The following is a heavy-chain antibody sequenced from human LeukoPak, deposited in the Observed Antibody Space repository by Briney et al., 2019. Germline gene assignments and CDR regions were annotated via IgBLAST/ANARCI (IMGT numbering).Heavy chain of an antibody. Sequence: GGSLRLSCAASGLTFSSYWMHWVRQAPGKGLVWVSRINNDGSSTSYADSVKGRFTISRDNAKNTLYLQMNSLRAEDTAVYYCARGRGLDLDSWGQGTLVTVSS. CDR2: INNDGSST. J-gene: IGHJ4*02. CDR1: GLTFSSYW. CDR3: ARGRGLDLDS. D-gene: IGHD3-10*01. V-gene: IGHV3-74*01.